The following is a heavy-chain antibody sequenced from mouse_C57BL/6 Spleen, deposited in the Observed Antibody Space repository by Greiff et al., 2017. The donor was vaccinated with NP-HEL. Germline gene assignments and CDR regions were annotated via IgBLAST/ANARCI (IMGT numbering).Heavy chain of an antibody. V-gene: IGHV1-59*01. J-gene: IGHJ4*01. CDR3: ASLDWDGYAMDY. Sequence: VQLQQPGAELVRPGTSVKLSCKASGYTFTSYWMHWVKQRPGQGLEWIGVIDPSDSYTNYNQKFKGKATLTVDTSSSTAYMQLSSLTSEDSAVYYCASLDWDGYAMDYWGQGTSVTVSS. CDR1: GYTFTSYW. CDR2: IDPSDSYT. D-gene: IGHD4-1*01.